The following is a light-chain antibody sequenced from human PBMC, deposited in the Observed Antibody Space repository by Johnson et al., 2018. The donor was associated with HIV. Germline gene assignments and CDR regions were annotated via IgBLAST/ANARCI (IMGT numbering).Light chain of an antibody. J-gene: IGLJ1*01. V-gene: IGLV1-51*01. CDR3: GTWDSSLSAYV. Sequence: QSVLTQPPSVSAAPGQKVTISCSGSSSNIGNKYVSWYQQLPGTAPKVLIYENNKRPSGIPDRFSGSKSGTSATLGITGLQTGDEAVYYCGTWDSSLSAYVFGTGTKVTVL. CDR2: ENN. CDR1: SSNIGNKY.